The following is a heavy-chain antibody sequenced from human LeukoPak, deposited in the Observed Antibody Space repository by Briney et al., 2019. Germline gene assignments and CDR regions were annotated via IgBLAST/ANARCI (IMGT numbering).Heavy chain of an antibody. Sequence: EASVKVSCKVSGYTLTELSMHWVRQTPGKGLEWMGGIFPIFGTANYAQKFQGRVTITADESTSTAYMELSSLRSEDTAVYYCAREGGLRFLVMFDYWGQGTLVTVSS. CDR1: GYTLTELS. V-gene: IGHV1-69*13. CDR2: IFPIFGTA. D-gene: IGHD3-3*01. CDR3: AREGGLRFLVMFDY. J-gene: IGHJ4*02.